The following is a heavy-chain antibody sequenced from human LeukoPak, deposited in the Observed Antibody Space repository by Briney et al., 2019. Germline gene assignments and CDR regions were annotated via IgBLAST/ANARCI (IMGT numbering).Heavy chain of an antibody. CDR3: AKDALAYCGGDCYWGFDY. CDR2: IWYDGSNK. J-gene: IGHJ4*02. V-gene: IGHV3-33*06. Sequence: QSGGSLRLSCAASGFTFSSYGMHWVRQAPGKGLEWVAVIWYDGSNKYYAASVKGRFTISRDNSKNTLYLQMNSLRAEDTAVYYCAKDALAYCGGDCYWGFDYWGQGTLVTVSS. D-gene: IGHD2-21*02. CDR1: GFTFSSYG.